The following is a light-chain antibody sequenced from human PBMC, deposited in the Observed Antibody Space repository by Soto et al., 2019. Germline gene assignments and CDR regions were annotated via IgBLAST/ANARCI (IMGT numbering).Light chain of an antibody. V-gene: IGLV1-40*01. CDR3: QSYDSRLSRYV. J-gene: IGLJ1*01. Sequence: QSVLTQPPSVSEAPGQRVTISCTGSSSNIGAGYEAHWYQQVPGTAPKLLIYENNNRPSGVPDRFSGSKSGTSASLAITGLQAEDEAESYRQSYDSRLSRYVFGTGTQVTVL. CDR1: SSNIGAGYE. CDR2: ENN.